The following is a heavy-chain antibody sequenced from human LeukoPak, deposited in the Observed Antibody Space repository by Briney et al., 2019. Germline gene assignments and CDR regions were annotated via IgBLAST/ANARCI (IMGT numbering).Heavy chain of an antibody. Sequence: PGGSLRLSCAASGFTFSSYSMNWVRQAPGKELEWVSYISSSSNTIYYADSVKGRFTISRDNAKNSLYLQMNSLRAEDTAVYYCARVLLPLYGMDVWGQGTTVTVSS. D-gene: IGHD3-22*01. J-gene: IGHJ6*02. CDR1: GFTFSSYS. CDR2: ISSSSNTI. V-gene: IGHV3-48*01. CDR3: ARVLLPLYGMDV.